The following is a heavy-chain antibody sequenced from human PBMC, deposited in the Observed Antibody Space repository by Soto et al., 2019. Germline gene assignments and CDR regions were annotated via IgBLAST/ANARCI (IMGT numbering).Heavy chain of an antibody. CDR2: ISASGAIT. D-gene: IGHD6-13*01. V-gene: IGHV3-23*01. J-gene: IGHJ5*02. CDR3: AKAEDSSRWSLYRFAP. Sequence: EVQLLESGGGLVQPGGSLRLSCAASGFTSSSFAMTWVRQAPGKGLEWVSVISASGAITYYADSVKGRFTISRDNSKNTLFLQMNSLRAEGTAVYYSAKAEDSSRWSLYRFAPWGQGTRVTVSS. CDR1: GFTSSSFA.